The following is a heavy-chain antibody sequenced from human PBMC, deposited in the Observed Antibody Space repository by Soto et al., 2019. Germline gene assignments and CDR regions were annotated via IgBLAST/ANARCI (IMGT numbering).Heavy chain of an antibody. J-gene: IGHJ4*02. CDR2: ISSSGVNT. CDR1: GFPFSSYA. Sequence: GGSLRLSCVASGFPFSSYAMSWARQAPGKGLEWVSAISSSGVNTYYADSVRGRFTISRDNAKNSLYLQMNSLRAEDTAVYYCATTLYYYDSSGYRWGQGTLVTVS. D-gene: IGHD3-22*01. V-gene: IGHV3-23*01. CDR3: ATTLYYYDSSGYR.